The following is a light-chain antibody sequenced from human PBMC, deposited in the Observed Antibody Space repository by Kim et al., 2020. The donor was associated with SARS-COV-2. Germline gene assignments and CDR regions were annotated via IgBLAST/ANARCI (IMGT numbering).Light chain of an antibody. CDR1: SNDVGYSNS. CDR2: DVT. V-gene: IGLV2-14*03. Sequence: QSITISRTGTSNDVGYSNSVSWYQQPPGKAPKPIIYDVTERASGVSTLFFGSQSGNTASLTISGLRAEDEADYYCSSHTTSSTYVFGSGTQGHRP. CDR3: SSHTTSSTYV. J-gene: IGLJ1*01.